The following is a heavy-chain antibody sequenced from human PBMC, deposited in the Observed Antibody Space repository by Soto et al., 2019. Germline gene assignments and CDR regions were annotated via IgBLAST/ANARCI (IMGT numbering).Heavy chain of an antibody. CDR3: ARGERDYYDSSGYFGFDY. J-gene: IGHJ4*02. Sequence: GASVKVSCKASGYTFTNYAIHWVRQAPGQRLEWMGWINAGNGHTKYSQKFQARVTITRDASASTAYMELSSLRSEDTAVYYCARGERDYYDSSGYFGFDYWGQGTLVTVSS. D-gene: IGHD3-22*01. CDR1: GYTFTNYA. V-gene: IGHV1-3*01. CDR2: INAGNGHT.